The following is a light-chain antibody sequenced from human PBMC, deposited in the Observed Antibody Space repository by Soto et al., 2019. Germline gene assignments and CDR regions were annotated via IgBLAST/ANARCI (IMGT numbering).Light chain of an antibody. CDR2: NTN. J-gene: IGLJ3*02. Sequence: QAVVTQEPSFSVSPGGTVTLTCGLSSGSVSTTYYPSWYQQTPGQAPHTLIYNTNTRSSGVPDRFSGSILGNKAALTITGAQADDESDYYCVLYMGSGIWVFGGGTKVTVL. V-gene: IGLV8-61*01. CDR3: VLYMGSGIWV. CDR1: SGSVSTTYY.